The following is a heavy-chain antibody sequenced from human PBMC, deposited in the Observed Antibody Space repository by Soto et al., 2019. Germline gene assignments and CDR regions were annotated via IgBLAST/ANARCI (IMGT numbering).Heavy chain of an antibody. V-gene: IGHV4-31*03. D-gene: IGHD3-22*01. Sequence: SETLSLTCTVSGGSISSGAYYWSWIRQHSEKGLEWIGYMHYSGIAYYNPSLTTRVTISVDTSKNQFSLKLSSVTAADTAVYYCARYYFDNSGYSNWFDPWGRGTLVTVSS. CDR1: GGSISSGAYY. CDR3: ARYYFDNSGYSNWFDP. CDR2: MHYSGIA. J-gene: IGHJ5*02.